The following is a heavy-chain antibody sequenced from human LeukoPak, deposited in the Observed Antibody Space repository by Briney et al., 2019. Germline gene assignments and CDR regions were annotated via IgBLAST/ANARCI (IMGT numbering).Heavy chain of an antibody. Sequence: PSETLSLTCTVSGGSISSGDYYWSWIRQPPGKGLEWIGYIYYSGSTYYNPSLKSRVTIPVDTSKNQFSLKLSSVTAADTAVYYCARAGTMVRGVIEDWGQGTLVTVSS. CDR2: IYYSGST. J-gene: IGHJ4*02. V-gene: IGHV4-30-4*08. CDR1: GGSISSGDYY. CDR3: ARAGTMVRGVIED. D-gene: IGHD3-10*01.